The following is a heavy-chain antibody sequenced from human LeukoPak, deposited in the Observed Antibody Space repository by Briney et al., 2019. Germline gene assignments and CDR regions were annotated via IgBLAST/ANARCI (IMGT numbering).Heavy chain of an antibody. J-gene: IGHJ5*02. V-gene: IGHV4-34*01. D-gene: IGHD3-3*01. CDR3: ARRIWSGYPRYNWFDP. Sequence: SETLSLTCAVYGGSFSGYYWSWIRQPPGKGLEWIGEINHSGSTNYNPSLKSRVTISVDTSKNQFSLKLSSVTAADTAVYYCARRIWSGYPRYNWFDPWGQGTLVTVSS. CDR1: GGSFSGYY. CDR2: INHSGST.